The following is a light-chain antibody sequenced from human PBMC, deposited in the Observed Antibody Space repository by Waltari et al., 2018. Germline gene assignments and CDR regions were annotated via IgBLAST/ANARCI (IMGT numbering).Light chain of an antibody. CDR3: QSADSSGTQGV. Sequence: SYELTQPPSVSVSPGQTARIPCSGDALPKQYAFWYQQKPDQAPVLLIYKDSERPSGIPERFSGSSSGTTVTPTISGVQADDEADYYCQSADSSGTQGVFGTGTKVTVL. CDR2: KDS. V-gene: IGLV3-25*03. CDR1: ALPKQY. J-gene: IGLJ1*01.